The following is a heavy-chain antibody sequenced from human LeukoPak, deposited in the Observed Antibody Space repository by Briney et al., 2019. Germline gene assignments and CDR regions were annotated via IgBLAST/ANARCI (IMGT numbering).Heavy chain of an antibody. CDR3: ARGPNSNWSGLDF. V-gene: IGHV3-74*01. CDR2: ISPTGSTT. Sequence: GGSLRLSRTASGFSFSGHWMHWARQLPGKGLVWVSRISPTGSTTNADSVKGRFTVSRDNAKNTLYLQVNNPRAEDTAVYYCARGPNSNWSGLDFWGQGTLLTVSS. J-gene: IGHJ4*02. CDR1: GFSFSGHW. D-gene: IGHD6-6*01.